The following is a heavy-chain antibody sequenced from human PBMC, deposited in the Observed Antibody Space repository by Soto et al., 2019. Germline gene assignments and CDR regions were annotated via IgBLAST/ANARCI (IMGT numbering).Heavy chain of an antibody. Sequence: QVQLVGSGGGVVQPGRSLRLSCAASGFSFSNYALHWVRQAPGKGLEWVAVISSDGTRTHFADSVKGRFIISRDNSKKTLFLQMTSLTFEDTAIYYCARDRIVGPTIFDYWAQGGLVTVSS. J-gene: IGHJ4*02. CDR1: GFSFSNYA. CDR3: ARDRIVGPTIFDY. CDR2: ISSDGTRT. V-gene: IGHV3-30-3*01. D-gene: IGHD1-26*01.